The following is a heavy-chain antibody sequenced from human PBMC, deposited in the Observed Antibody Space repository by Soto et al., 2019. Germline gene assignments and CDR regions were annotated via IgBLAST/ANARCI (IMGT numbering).Heavy chain of an antibody. CDR3: ALGARSLSHSTTDE. V-gene: IGHV3-23*01. J-gene: IGHJ4*02. CDR1: GFTFSNYA. CDR2: ITANGGTT. D-gene: IGHD6-13*01. Sequence: GGSLRHSCSASGFTFSNYAMSWVRQAPGKGLEWASSITANGGTTYYRDSVKGRFTISRDTSKNMLYLQMNSLRPEDAAVYHCALGARSLSHSTTDEWGPGTFLTVSS.